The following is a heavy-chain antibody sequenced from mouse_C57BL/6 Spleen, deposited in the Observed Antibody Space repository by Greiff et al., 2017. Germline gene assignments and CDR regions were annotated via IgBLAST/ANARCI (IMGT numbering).Heavy chain of an antibody. Sequence: VQLQQSGAVLVRSGASVKLSCTASGFNIKDDYMHWVKQRPEQGLEWIGWISPENGGTEYDSKFQGKATITVDTSSNTAYLQLSSLTSEETAVYYCTRIANWGQGNLVTVSA. J-gene: IGHJ3*01. CDR2: ISPENGGT. CDR1: GFNIKDDY. V-gene: IGHV14-4*01. CDR3: TRIAN.